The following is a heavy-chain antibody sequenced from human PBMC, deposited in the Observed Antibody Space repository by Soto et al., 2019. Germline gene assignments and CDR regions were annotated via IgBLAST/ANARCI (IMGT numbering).Heavy chain of an antibody. Sequence: ASVKVSCKASGYTFTGYYMHWVRQAPGQGLEWMGWINPNSGGTNYAQKFQGRVTMTRDTSISTAYMELSRLRSDDTAVYYCAGTRRSGYHFDAFDIWGQGTMVTVSS. V-gene: IGHV1-2*02. CDR1: GYTFTGYY. CDR2: INPNSGGT. D-gene: IGHD3-22*01. J-gene: IGHJ3*02. CDR3: AGTRRSGYHFDAFDI.